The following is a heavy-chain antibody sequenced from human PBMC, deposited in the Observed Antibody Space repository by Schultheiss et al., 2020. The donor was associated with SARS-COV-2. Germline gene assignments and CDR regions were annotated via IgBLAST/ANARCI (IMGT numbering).Heavy chain of an antibody. CDR2: INPNSGGT. Sequence: ASVKVSCKASGYTFTGYYMHWVRQAPGQGLEWMGWINPNSGGTNYAQKFQGRVTMTTDTSTSTAYMELRSLRSDDTAVYYCARDSSLYGMDVWGQGTTVTVSS. CDR3: ARDSSLYGMDV. V-gene: IGHV1-2*02. J-gene: IGHJ6*02. CDR1: GYTFTGYY.